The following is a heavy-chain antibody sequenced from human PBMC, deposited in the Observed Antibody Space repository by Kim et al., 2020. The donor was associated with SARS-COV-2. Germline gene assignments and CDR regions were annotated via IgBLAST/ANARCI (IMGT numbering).Heavy chain of an antibody. CDR1: GFTFDDYG. CDR3: ARATRGDYGDYQNWFDP. Sequence: GGSLRLSCAASGFTFDDYGMSWVRQAPGKGLEWVSGINWNGGSTGYADSVKGRFTISRDNAKNSLYLQMNSLRAEDTALYHCARATRGDYGDYQNWFDPWGQGTLVTVSS. J-gene: IGHJ5*02. V-gene: IGHV3-20*01. CDR2: INWNGGST. D-gene: IGHD4-17*01.